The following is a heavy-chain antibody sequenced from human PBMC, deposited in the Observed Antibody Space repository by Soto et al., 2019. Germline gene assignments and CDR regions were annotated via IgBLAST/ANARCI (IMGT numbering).Heavy chain of an antibody. CDR1: GYTLTELS. D-gene: IGHD4-17*01. Sequence: QVQLVQSGAEVKKPGASVKVSCKVSGYTLTELSMHWVRQAPGKGLEWMGGFDPEDGETIYAQKFQGRVTMTDDTTKDTAYMELSRLSSADTAVYYCATETATVPTSFDYLGQGTLVTVSS. CDR2: FDPEDGET. V-gene: IGHV1-24*01. CDR3: ATETATVPTSFDY. J-gene: IGHJ4*02.